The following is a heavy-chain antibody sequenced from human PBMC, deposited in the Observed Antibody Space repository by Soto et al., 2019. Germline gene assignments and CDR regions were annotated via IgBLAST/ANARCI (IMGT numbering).Heavy chain of an antibody. CDR2: IYYSGST. J-gene: IGHJ4*02. V-gene: IGHV4-31*03. D-gene: IGHD4-17*01. CDR3: ARGGGEMTTVTPGYGY. CDR1: GGSISSGGYY. Sequence: QVQLQESGPGLVKPSQTLSLTCTVSGGSISSGGYYWSWIRQHPGKGLEWIGYIYYSGSTYYNPSLKSRVTISVETSKDQFLLELSSVTAADTAVYYCARGGGEMTTVTPGYGYWGQGTLVTVSS.